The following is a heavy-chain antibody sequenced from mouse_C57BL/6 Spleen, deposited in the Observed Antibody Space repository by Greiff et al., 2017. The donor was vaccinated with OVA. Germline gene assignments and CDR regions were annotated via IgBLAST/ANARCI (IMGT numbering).Heavy chain of an antibody. Sequence: EVKLVESGGGLVQPGGSLSLSCAASGFTFPDYYMSWVRQPPGKALEWLGFIRNKANGYTTEYRASVKGRFTLSRDNSQSILYLQMNALRAEYSATYYCARSPLRPWYFDVWGTGTTVTVSS. CDR3: ARSPLRPWYFDV. J-gene: IGHJ1*03. CDR1: GFTFPDYY. CDR2: IRNKANGYTT. D-gene: IGHD2-4*01. V-gene: IGHV7-3*01.